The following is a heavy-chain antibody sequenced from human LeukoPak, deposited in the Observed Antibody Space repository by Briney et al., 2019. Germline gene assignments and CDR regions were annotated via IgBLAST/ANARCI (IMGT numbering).Heavy chain of an antibody. V-gene: IGHV3-11*01. D-gene: IGHD1-26*01. CDR2: ISSSGSTI. CDR3: ARVIVGATRGYDYYYMDV. CDR1: GFTFSDYY. Sequence: GGSLRLSCAASGFTFSDYYMSWIRQAPGKGLEGVSYISSSGSTIYYADSVKGRFTISRDNAKNSLYLQMDSLRAEDTAVYYCARVIVGATRGYDYYYMDVWGKGTTVTISS. J-gene: IGHJ6*03.